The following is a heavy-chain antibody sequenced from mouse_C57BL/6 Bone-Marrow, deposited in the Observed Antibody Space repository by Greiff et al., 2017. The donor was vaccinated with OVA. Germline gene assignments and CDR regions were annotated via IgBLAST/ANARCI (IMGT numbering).Heavy chain of an antibody. D-gene: IGHD1-1*01. CDR3: VRHRGSSPYYDAMDY. V-gene: IGHV10-1*01. Sequence: EVMLVESGGGLVQPKGSLKLSCAASGFSFNTYAMNWVRQAPGKGLEWVARIRSKSNNYATYYADSVKDRFTISRDDSESMLYLQMNNLKTEDTAMYYCVRHRGSSPYYDAMDYWGQGTSVTVSS. CDR2: IRSKSNNYAT. CDR1: GFSFNTYA. J-gene: IGHJ4*01.